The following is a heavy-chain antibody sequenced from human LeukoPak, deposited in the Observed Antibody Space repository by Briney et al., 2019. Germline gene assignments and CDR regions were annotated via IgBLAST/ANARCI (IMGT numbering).Heavy chain of an antibody. CDR1: GGSISSGSYY. J-gene: IGHJ4*02. CDR2: IYTSGST. D-gene: IGHD3-3*01. CDR3: ARAAGRGGITIFGVVILDY. V-gene: IGHV4-61*02. Sequence: PSEALSLTCTVSGGSISSGSYYWSWIRQPAGKGLEWIGRIYTSGSTNYNPSLKSRVTMSVDTSKNQFSLKLSSVTAAGTAVYYCARAAGRGGITIFGVVILDYWGQGTLVTVSS.